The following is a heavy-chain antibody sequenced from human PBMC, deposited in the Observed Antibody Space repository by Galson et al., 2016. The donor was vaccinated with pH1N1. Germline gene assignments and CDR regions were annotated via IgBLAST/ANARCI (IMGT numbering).Heavy chain of an antibody. V-gene: IGHV2-70*04. J-gene: IGHJ5*01. D-gene: IGHD3-16*01. Sequence: PALVKPTQTLTLTCTFSGISDMRVSWFRQPPGKALEWLARIDWDDGKFYSPSLKTRLTISKDTSRTQVVLIMTNMAPVDTATYSCAHQPSGEGFAPWGQGILVTVSS. CDR3: AHQPSGEGFAP. CDR2: IDWDDGK. CDR1: GISDMR.